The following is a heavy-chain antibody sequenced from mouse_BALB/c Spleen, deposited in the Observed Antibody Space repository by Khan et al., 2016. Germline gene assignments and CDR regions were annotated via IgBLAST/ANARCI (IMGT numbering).Heavy chain of an antibody. J-gene: IGHJ2*01. CDR1: GYSFTSYT. CDR2: INPSSSYT. D-gene: IGHD1-2*01. V-gene: IGHV1-4*01. CDR3: ARNSTAVVDHLGN. Sequence: QVQLKESGAELARPGASVKMSCKASGYSFTSYTMHWVKQRPGQGLEWLGFINPSSSYTNYNQNFKDKATLTADNSSSTACMQLSSLTSEDSAVYYCARNSTAVVDHLGNWGHGTTLTVSS.